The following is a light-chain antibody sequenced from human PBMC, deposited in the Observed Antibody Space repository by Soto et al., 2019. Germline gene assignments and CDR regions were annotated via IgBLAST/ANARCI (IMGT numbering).Light chain of an antibody. J-gene: IGKJ2*01. Sequence: EIVLTQSPGTLSLSPGERATLYCRASQSVSSSYLAWYQQKPGQAPRLLIYGASTRATGIPDRFSGSGSGTDFTLTISRLGPEVFAVYYCQHYGTSPYTFGQGTKLEIK. V-gene: IGKV3-20*01. CDR2: GAS. CDR3: QHYGTSPYT. CDR1: QSVSSSY.